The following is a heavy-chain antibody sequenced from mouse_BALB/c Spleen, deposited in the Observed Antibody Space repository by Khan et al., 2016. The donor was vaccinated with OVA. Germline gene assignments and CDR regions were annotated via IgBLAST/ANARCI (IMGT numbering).Heavy chain of an antibody. CDR3: ARSNGNYGFAY. CDR2: INTYTGEP. J-gene: IGHJ3*01. Sequence: QIQLVQSGPELKKPGETVKISCKASGYTFTNYGMNWVKQAPGKGLKWMGWINTYTGEPTYADDFKGRFAFSLETSASTAYLQINNLKIEDTATYFCARSNGNYGFAYWGQGTLVTVSA. V-gene: IGHV9-3-1*01. CDR1: GYTFTNYG. D-gene: IGHD2-1*01.